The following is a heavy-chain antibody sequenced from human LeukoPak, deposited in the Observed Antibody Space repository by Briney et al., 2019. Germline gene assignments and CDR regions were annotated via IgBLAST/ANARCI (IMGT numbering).Heavy chain of an antibody. D-gene: IGHD2-21*02. Sequence: SEILSLTCSVSGGSISSYYWSWIRQPPGKGLEWIGYIYYSGSTNYNPSLKSRVTISVDTSKNQFSLKLSSVTAADTAVYYCARDRDCHFDYWGQGTLVTVSS. V-gene: IGHV4-59*01. CDR2: IYYSGST. CDR3: ARDRDCHFDY. CDR1: GGSISSYY. J-gene: IGHJ4*02.